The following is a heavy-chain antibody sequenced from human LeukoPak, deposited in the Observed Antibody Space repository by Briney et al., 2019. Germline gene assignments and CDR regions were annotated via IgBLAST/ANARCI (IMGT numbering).Heavy chain of an antibody. CDR1: GGTFSSYA. J-gene: IGHJ4*02. V-gene: IGHV1-69*06. D-gene: IGHD2-21*02. Sequence: SVKVSCKASGGTFSSYAISWVRQAPGQGLEWMGGIIPIFGTANYAQKFQGRVTITADKSTSTAYMELSSLRSEDTAVYYCARDQGLYCGGDCYSDYWGQGTLVTVSS. CDR2: IIPIFGTA. CDR3: ARDQGLYCGGDCYSDY.